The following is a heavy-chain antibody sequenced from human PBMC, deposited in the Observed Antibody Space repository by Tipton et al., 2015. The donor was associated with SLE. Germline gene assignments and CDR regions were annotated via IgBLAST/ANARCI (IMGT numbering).Heavy chain of an antibody. CDR3: ARGLAMVRGDSMDY. V-gene: IGHV4-4*08. D-gene: IGHD3-10*01. Sequence: TLSLTCTVSGGSISSYYWSWIRQPPGKGLEWIGYIYSSGSTNYNPSLKSRVTISVDTSKNQFSLKLSSVTAAGTAVYYCARGLAMVRGDSMDYWGQGTLVTVSS. CDR1: GGSISSYY. CDR2: IYSSGST. J-gene: IGHJ4*02.